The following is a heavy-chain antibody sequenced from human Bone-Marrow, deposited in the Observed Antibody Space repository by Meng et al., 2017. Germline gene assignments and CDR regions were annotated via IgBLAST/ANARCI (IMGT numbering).Heavy chain of an antibody. D-gene: IGHD6-6*01. Sequence: GSLRLSCTVSGYSISSGYYWGWIRQPPGKGLEWIGSSYHSGSTYYNPSLKSRVTISVDTSKNQFSLKLSSVTAADTAVYYCARDSSSLYYYYYGMDVWGQGTTVTVSS. CDR3: ARDSSSLYYYYYGMDV. CDR2: SYHSGST. V-gene: IGHV4-38-2*02. CDR1: GYSISSGYY. J-gene: IGHJ6*02.